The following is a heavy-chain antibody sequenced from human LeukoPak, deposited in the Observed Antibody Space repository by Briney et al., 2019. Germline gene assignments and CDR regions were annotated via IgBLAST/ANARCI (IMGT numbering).Heavy chain of an antibody. J-gene: IGHJ4*02. CDR2: IKEDGSEK. Sequence: GGSLRLSCSASGFTFSSHRMSWVRQAPGKGLEWVANIKEDGSEKFYADSVKGRFTISRDNAKNSLYLQMNSLRAEDTAVYYCARVYGGTYWGQGTLVTVSS. CDR3: ARVYGGTY. CDR1: GFTFSSHR. V-gene: IGHV3-7*01. D-gene: IGHD4-23*01.